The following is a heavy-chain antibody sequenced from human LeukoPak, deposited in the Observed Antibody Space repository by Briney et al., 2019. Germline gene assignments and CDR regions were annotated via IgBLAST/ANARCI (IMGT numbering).Heavy chain of an antibody. J-gene: IGHJ6*03. CDR1: GGSISSTTYY. V-gene: IGHV4-61*05. Sequence: KPSETLSLTCTVSGGSISSTTYYWAWIRQPPGKGLEWIGYIYYSGSTNYNPSLKSRVTISVDTSKNQFSLKLSSVTAADTAVYYCARDGYNPYYYYMDVWGKGTTVTVSS. CDR3: ARDGYNPYYYYMDV. D-gene: IGHD5-24*01. CDR2: IYYSGST.